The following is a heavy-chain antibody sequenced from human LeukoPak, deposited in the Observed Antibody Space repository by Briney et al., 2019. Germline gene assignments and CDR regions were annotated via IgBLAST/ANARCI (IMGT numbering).Heavy chain of an antibody. Sequence: SETLSLTCTVSGGSISSYYWSWIRQPAGKGLEWIGRIYTSGSTNYNPSPKSRVTMSVDTSKNQFSLKLSSVTAADTAVYYCARAGYYYDSSGYSPLFDYWGQGTLVTVSS. CDR2: IYTSGST. CDR3: ARAGYYYDSSGYSPLFDY. V-gene: IGHV4-4*07. D-gene: IGHD3-22*01. J-gene: IGHJ4*02. CDR1: GGSISSYY.